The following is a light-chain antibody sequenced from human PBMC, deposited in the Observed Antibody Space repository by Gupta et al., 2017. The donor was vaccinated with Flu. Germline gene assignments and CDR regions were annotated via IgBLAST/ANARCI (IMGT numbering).Light chain of an antibody. CDR2: DAS. J-gene: IGKJ1*01. Sequence: EAVLTQSPGTLSLSPGERATLSCRASQSINNYIAWYQQKPGQAPRLIIYDASNRAAGTTNRFSGSGSATDFALTSIGREAEGSAIYYGHQRSNWKMFGQGTKVEIK. CDR3: HQRSNWKM. CDR1: QSINNY. V-gene: IGKV3-11*01.